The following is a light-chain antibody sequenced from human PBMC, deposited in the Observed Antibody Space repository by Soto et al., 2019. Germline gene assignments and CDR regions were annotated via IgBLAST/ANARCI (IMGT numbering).Light chain of an antibody. CDR1: QTVSSY. Sequence: MGVTQSPATLSFSTGERATLSYRASQTVSSYLLWYQQKRGQAPRLLIYDASNRATGIPARFSGSGSGTDFTLTISSLEPEDFAVYYCQHRMNWPLTFGQGTRLEI. J-gene: IGKJ5*01. CDR2: DAS. CDR3: QHRMNWPLT. V-gene: IGKV3-11*01.